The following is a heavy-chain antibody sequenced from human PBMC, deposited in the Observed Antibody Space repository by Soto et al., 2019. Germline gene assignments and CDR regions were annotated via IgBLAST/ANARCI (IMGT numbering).Heavy chain of an antibody. D-gene: IGHD5-18*01. CDR2: ISYDGSIN. J-gene: IGHJ6*02. V-gene: IGHV3-30*18. CDR1: GFTFRGHG. Sequence: PVGSLRLSCAASGFTFRGHGMHWVRQAPGRGLEWVALISYDGSINYYADSVRGRFTISRDNSKNTLYLEMNSLRAEDTAVYYCANSEYSRYKNIDVWGQGTTVTVSS. CDR3: ANSEYSRYKNIDV.